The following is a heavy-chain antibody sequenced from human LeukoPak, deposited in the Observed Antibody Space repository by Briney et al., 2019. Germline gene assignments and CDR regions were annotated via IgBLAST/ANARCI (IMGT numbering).Heavy chain of an antibody. CDR3: ARRSSVEMATAHWYFDL. CDR2: IYYSGST. Sequence: SSETLSLTCTVYGGSISSSSYYWGWLRQPPGKGLEWIGSIYYSGSTYYNPSLKSRVTISVDTSKNQFPLKLSSVTAADTAVYYCARRSSVEMATAHWYFDLWGRGTLVTVSS. D-gene: IGHD5-24*01. J-gene: IGHJ2*01. CDR1: GGSISSSSYY. V-gene: IGHV4-39*01.